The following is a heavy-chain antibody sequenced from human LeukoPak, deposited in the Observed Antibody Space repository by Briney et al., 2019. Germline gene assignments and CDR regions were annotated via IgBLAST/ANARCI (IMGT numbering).Heavy chain of an antibody. J-gene: IGHJ4*02. V-gene: IGHV1-18*01. D-gene: IGHD6-13*01. Sequence: ASARVSCKASGYRLTSFGISWVRQAPGQGLEWMGWISTYNGNTNYAQKFQDRVTMTTDTSTSTAYMELRSLRSDDTAVYYCARYSVSYSSSWHYYFDYWGQRTLVTVSS. CDR1: GYRLTSFG. CDR3: ARYSVSYSSSWHYYFDY. CDR2: ISTYNGNT.